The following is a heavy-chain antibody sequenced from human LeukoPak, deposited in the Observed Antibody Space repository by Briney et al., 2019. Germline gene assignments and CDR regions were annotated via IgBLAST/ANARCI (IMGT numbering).Heavy chain of an antibody. CDR1: GFTFDDYA. D-gene: IGHD1-1*01. Sequence: GRSLRLSCAASGFTFDDYAMHWVRQAPGKGLEWVSGISWISGSIGYADSVKGRFTISRDNAKNSLYLQMNSLRAEDTALYYCAKDIGSNWNGDGYNWFDPWGQGTLVTVSS. J-gene: IGHJ5*02. CDR2: ISWISGSI. V-gene: IGHV3-9*01. CDR3: AKDIGSNWNGDGYNWFDP.